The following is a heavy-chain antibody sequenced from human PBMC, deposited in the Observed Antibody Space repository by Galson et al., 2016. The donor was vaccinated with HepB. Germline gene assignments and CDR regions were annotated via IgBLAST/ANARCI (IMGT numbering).Heavy chain of an antibody. J-gene: IGHJ5*02. CDR1: GYSFSSFG. V-gene: IGHV1-18*01. CDR3: ARDPAGAVAGISHWPDP. D-gene: IGHD6-19*01. Sequence: SVKVSCKASGYSFSSFGMSWVRQAPGQGLEWLAWVNAFTGNTTYAQKVEGRASVTTDTSTSTVYLDLRSLRNDDTAVYYCARDPAGAVAGISHWPDPWGQGPLVSVSS. CDR2: VNAFTGNT.